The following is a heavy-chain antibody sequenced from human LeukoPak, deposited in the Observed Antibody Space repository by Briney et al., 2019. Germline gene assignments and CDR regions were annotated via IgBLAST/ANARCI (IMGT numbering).Heavy chain of an antibody. V-gene: IGHV3-48*03. J-gene: IGHJ3*02. Sequence: GGSLRLSCAASGFTFSSYEMNWVRQAPGKGLEWVSYISGSGSAIYYADSVRGRFTSSRDNAKDSLYLQMNSLRAEDTAVYYCASGGYNYGYAFDIWGQGTMVTASS. D-gene: IGHD5-24*01. CDR1: GFTFSSYE. CDR3: ASGGYNYGYAFDI. CDR2: ISGSGSAI.